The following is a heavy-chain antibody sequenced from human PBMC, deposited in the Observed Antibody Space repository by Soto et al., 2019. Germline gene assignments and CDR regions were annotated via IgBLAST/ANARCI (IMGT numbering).Heavy chain of an antibody. CDR1: GFTFSSYA. D-gene: IGHD3-10*01. Sequence: GGSLRLSCAASGFTFSSYAISWVRQAPGKGLEWVSLISGSGGSTYYADSVKGRFTISRDNSKNTLYLQMNSLRAEDTAVYYCAKVHGSGNYHNFPDYWGQGTLVTVSS. V-gene: IGHV3-23*01. CDR3: AKVHGSGNYHNFPDY. CDR2: ISGSGGST. J-gene: IGHJ4*02.